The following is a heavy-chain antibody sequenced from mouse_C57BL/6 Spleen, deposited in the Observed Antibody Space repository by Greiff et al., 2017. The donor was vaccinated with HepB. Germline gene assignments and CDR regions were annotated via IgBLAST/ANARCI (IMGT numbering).Heavy chain of an antibody. J-gene: IGHJ2*01. D-gene: IGHD3-3*01. CDR2: IDPSDSYT. V-gene: IGHV1-59*01. CDR3: ASRGSQFYYFDY. Sequence: VQLQQPGAELVRPGTSVKLSCKASGYTFTSYWMHWVKQRPGQGLEWIGVIDPSDSYTNYNQKFKGKATLTVDTSSSTAYMQLSSLTSEDSAVYYCASRGSQFYYFDYWGQGTTLTVSS. CDR1: GYTFTSYW.